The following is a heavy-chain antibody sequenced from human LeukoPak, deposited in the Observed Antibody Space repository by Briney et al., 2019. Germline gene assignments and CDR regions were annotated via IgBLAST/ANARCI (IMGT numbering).Heavy chain of an antibody. CDR3: ARHSVVVVPAAREGRFDP. V-gene: IGHV4-38-2*01. CDR2: IYHSGST. D-gene: IGHD2-2*01. J-gene: IGHJ5*02. CDR1: GGSFSGYY. Sequence: TSETLSLTCAVYGGSFSGYYWGWIRQPPGKGLEWIGSIYHSGSTYYNPSLKSRVTISVDTSKNQFSLKLSSVTAADTAVYYCARHSVVVVPAAREGRFDPWGQGTLVTVSS.